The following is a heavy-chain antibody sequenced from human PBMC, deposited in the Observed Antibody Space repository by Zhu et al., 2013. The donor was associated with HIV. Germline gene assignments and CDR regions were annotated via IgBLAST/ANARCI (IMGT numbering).Heavy chain of an antibody. CDR2: IIPIFGTA. V-gene: IGHV1-69*06. CDR3: ARVTVPIAAAGKRGYWYFDL. Sequence: QVQLVQSGAEVKKPGSSVKVSCKASGGTFSSYAISWVRQAPGQGLEWMGGIIPIFGTANYAQKFQGRVTITADKSTSTAYMELSSLRSEDTAVYYCARVTVPIAAAGKRGYWYFDLWGRGTLVTVSS. J-gene: IGHJ2*01. D-gene: IGHD6-13*01. CDR1: GGTFSSYA.